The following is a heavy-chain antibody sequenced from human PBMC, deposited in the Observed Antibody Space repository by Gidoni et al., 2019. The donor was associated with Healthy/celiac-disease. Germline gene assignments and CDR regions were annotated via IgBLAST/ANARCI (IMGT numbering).Heavy chain of an antibody. Sequence: QVWLVVSGGGLVKPGGSLRLPCVASGFTFSDYYMSWIRQAPGTGLEWVSDSSSSGSTIYYADSVKGRFTISRDNAKNSLYLQMNSLRAEDTAVYDCARSVDDAFDIWGQGTMVTVSS. CDR3: ARSVDDAFDI. CDR2: SSSSGSTI. V-gene: IGHV3-11*01. J-gene: IGHJ3*02. CDR1: GFTFSDYY.